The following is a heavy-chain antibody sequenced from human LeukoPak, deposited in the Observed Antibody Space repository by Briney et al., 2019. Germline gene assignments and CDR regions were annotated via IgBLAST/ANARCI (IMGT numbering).Heavy chain of an antibody. D-gene: IGHD4-11*01. J-gene: IGHJ4*02. CDR2: INWNGGST. V-gene: IGHV3-20*04. Sequence: GGSLRLSCAASGFTFSSYWMHWVRQAPGKGLEWVSGINWNGGSTNYADSVKGRFTISRDNAKNSLYLQMNSLRAEDTALYYCARDHYRAVTASDYWGQGTLVTVSS. CDR3: ARDHYRAVTASDY. CDR1: GFTFSSYW.